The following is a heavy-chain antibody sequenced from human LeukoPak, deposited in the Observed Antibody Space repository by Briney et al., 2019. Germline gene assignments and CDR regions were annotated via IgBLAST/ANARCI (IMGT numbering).Heavy chain of an antibody. V-gene: IGHV3-74*01. CDR2: ISPTGSTT. CDR1: GFSFSGHW. Sequence: PGGSLRLSCAASGFSFSGHWMHWARQLPGKGLVWVSRISPTGSTTSYADSVQGRFTVSRDTAKNTLYLQVNNLRAEDTAVFYCARGPSSNWSGLDFWGQGTLLTVSS. CDR3: ARGPSSNWSGLDF. D-gene: IGHD6-13*01. J-gene: IGHJ4*02.